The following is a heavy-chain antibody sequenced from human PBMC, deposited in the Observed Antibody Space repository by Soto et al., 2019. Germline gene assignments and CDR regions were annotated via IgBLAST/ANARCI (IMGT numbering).Heavy chain of an antibody. Sequence: GASVKVSCKASGGTFSSYAISWVRQAPGQGLEWMGGIIPIFGTANYAQKFQGRVTITADESTSTAYMELSSLRSEDTAVYYCARYCSGGSCYPSRYYYYGMDVRGQGTTVTVSS. J-gene: IGHJ6*02. CDR3: ARYCSGGSCYPSRYYYYGMDV. CDR1: GGTFSSYA. D-gene: IGHD2-15*01. V-gene: IGHV1-69*13. CDR2: IIPIFGTA.